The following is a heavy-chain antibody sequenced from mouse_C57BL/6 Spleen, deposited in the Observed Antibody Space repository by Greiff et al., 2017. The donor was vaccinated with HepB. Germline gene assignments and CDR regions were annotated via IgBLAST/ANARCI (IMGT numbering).Heavy chain of an antibody. Sequence: EVMLVESGGDLVKPGGSLKLSCAASGFTFSSYGMSWVRQTPDKRLEWVATISSGGSYTYYPDSVKGRFTISRDNAKNTLYLQMSSLKSEDTAMYYCARQGHGYSFYYWGQGTTLTVSS. CDR2: ISSGGSYT. CDR1: GFTFSSYG. V-gene: IGHV5-6*01. J-gene: IGHJ2*01. CDR3: ARQGHGYSFYY. D-gene: IGHD2-2*01.